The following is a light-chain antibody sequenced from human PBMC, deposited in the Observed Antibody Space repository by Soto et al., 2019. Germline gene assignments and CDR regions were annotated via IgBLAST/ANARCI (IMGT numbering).Light chain of an antibody. CDR2: QDT. CDR3: QAWDSNTALVV. V-gene: IGLV3-1*01. J-gene: IGLJ2*01. Sequence: SYELTQPPSVSVSPGQTASITCSGDKLGDKYACWYQQKPGQSPLLVIYQDTKRPSGIPERFSGSNSGNTATLTISGTPAMDEADYYCQAWDSNTALVVFGGGTKLTVL. CDR1: KLGDKY.